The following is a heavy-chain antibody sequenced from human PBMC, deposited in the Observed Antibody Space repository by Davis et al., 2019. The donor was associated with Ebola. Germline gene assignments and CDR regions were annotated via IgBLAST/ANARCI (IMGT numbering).Heavy chain of an antibody. CDR2: IWYNGSNK. D-gene: IGHD5-18*01. J-gene: IGHJ6*02. V-gene: IGHV3-33*01. CDR1: GFTFSSYG. Sequence: PGGSLRLSCAASGFTFSSYGMHWVRQAPGKGLEWVAVIWYNGSNKYYADSVKGRFTISRDNSKNTLYLQMNSLRAEDTAVYYCARTGGYIYGTGAVYYYYYGMDVWGQGTTVTVSS. CDR3: ARTGGYIYGTGAVYYYYYGMDV.